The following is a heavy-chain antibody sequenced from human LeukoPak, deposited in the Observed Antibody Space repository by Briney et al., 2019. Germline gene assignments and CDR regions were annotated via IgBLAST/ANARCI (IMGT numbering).Heavy chain of an antibody. CDR1: GFTFSSYW. D-gene: IGHD2-2*01. J-gene: IGHJ4*02. V-gene: IGHV3-7*01. Sequence: GGSLRLSCAASGFTFSSYWMSWVRQAPGKGLEWVANIKKDGSEKYYVDSVKGRFTISRDNAKTSMYLQMNSLRAEDTAVYYCARGPTYQPIDYWGQGTLITVSS. CDR3: ARGPTYQPIDY. CDR2: IKKDGSEK.